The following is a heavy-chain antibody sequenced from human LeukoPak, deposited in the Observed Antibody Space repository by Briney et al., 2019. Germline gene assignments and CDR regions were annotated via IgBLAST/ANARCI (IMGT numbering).Heavy chain of an antibody. J-gene: IGHJ4*02. Sequence: SETLSLTCTVSGASISSGDSYWSRIRQPPGKGLEWIGYIYYSGSTYNNPSLRSRLIISVDTSKNQFSLRLSSVTAADTAVYYCARGPHVSDGIAAVRIDYWGQGTLVTVSS. D-gene: IGHD6-13*01. CDR3: ARGPHVSDGIAAVRIDY. V-gene: IGHV4-30-4*01. CDR1: GASISSGDSY. CDR2: IYYSGST.